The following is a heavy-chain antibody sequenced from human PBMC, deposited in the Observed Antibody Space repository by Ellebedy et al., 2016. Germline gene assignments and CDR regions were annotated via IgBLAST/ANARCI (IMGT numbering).Heavy chain of an antibody. Sequence: ASVKVSCKASGGTFSSYAISWVRQAPGQGLEWMGGIIPIFGTANYAQKFQGRVTITADESTSTAYMELSSLRSEDTAVYYCARYIRLYSSSSRSYYGMDVWGQGTTVTVSS. CDR3: ARYIRLYSSSSRSYYGMDV. D-gene: IGHD6-6*01. V-gene: IGHV1-69*13. CDR1: GGTFSSYA. J-gene: IGHJ6*02. CDR2: IIPIFGTA.